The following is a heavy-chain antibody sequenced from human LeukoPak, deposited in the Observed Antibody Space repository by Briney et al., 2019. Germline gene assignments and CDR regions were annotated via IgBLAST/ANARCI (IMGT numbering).Heavy chain of an antibody. Sequence: SETLSLTCTVSGGSISSYYWSWIRQPAGKGLEWIGRTHTSGSTNYNPSLKSRVTMSVDTSKNQFSLKPSSVTAADTAVYYCARGQGATVPQVGKNWFDPWGQGTRVIVSS. CDR2: THTSGST. D-gene: IGHD1-26*01. J-gene: IGHJ5*02. V-gene: IGHV4-4*07. CDR3: ARGQGATVPQVGKNWFDP. CDR1: GGSISSYY.